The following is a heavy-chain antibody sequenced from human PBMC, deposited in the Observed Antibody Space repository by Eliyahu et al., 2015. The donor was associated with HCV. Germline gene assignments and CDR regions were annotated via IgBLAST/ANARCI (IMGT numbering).Heavy chain of an antibody. CDR2: IKGDGGSA. CDR1: GSPSGNAW. Sequence: EVQLVESGGGLVQPGGXLRLXCGASGSPSGNAWMHWXRQXXGKGLVWVSRIKGDGGSAGYADSVKGRFIISRDNAENTLYLQMNSLRAEDTAVYYCVRASGDYFFDYWGQGTLVTVSS. D-gene: IGHD4-17*01. V-gene: IGHV3-74*01. J-gene: IGHJ4*02. CDR3: VRASGDYFFDY.